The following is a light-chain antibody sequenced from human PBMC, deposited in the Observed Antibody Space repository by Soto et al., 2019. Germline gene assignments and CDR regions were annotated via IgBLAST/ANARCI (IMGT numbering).Light chain of an antibody. CDR1: SSNIGSNT. CDR2: RNI. V-gene: IGLV1-44*01. CDR3: ATWDDSLDGWV. Sequence: QSVLTQPPSASATPGQRVTISCSGDSSNIGSNTVNWYQKLPGTAPKLLINRNIQRPSGVPDRFSGSKSGTSASLAISGLQSDDEADYYCATWDDSLDGWVFGGGTKLIVL. J-gene: IGLJ3*02.